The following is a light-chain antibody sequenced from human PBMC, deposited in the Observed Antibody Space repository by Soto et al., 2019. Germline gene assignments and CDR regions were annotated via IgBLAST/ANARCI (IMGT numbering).Light chain of an antibody. V-gene: IGKV1-39*01. CDR1: QSISNH. CDR2: AAS. CDR3: QQTYTIPLT. J-gene: IGKJ4*01. Sequence: DIQMTQSPSSLSASVGDRVTITCRASQSISNHLNWYQQKPGKAPKLLIYAASSLQSGVTSGFSGSGSGTEFTLTISSLQPEDFATYYCQQTYTIPLTFGGGTKVEIK.